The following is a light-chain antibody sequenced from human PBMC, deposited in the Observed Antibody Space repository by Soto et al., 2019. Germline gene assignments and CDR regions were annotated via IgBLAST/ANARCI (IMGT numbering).Light chain of an antibody. CDR1: QSVSSSY. V-gene: IGKV3-20*01. Sequence: EIVLTQSPGTLSLSPGERATLSCRASQSVSSSYLAWYQQKPGQAPRLLIYGASSRATGIPDRFSGSGSGTEFTLTISSLQSEDFAVYYCHQYNGWPRAFGQGTKVDI. CDR2: GAS. CDR3: HQYNGWPRA. J-gene: IGKJ1*01.